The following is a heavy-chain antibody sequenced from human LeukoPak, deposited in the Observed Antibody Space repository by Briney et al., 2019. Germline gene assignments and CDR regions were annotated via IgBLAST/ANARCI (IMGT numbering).Heavy chain of an antibody. CDR1: GYSLSSGYY. Sequence: SETLSLTCTVSGYSLSSGYYWGWIRQPPGKGLEWIGSIYHSGSTYYNPSLKSRVTISVDTSKNQFSLKLSSVTAADTAVYYCARAAIWVWIDYWGQGTLVTVSS. V-gene: IGHV4-38-2*02. CDR2: IYHSGST. J-gene: IGHJ4*02. CDR3: ARAAIWVWIDY. D-gene: IGHD5-18*01.